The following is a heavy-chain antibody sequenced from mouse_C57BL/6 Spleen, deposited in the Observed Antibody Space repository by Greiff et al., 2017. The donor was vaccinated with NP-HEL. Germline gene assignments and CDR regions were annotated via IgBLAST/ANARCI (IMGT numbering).Heavy chain of an antibody. CDR3: ARRADYYGSRRLDY. J-gene: IGHJ4*01. CDR2: IDPNSGGT. V-gene: IGHV1-72*01. CDR1: GYTFTSYW. D-gene: IGHD1-1*01. Sequence: QVQLQQPGAELVKPGASVKLSCKASGYTFTSYWMHWVKQRPGRGLEWIGRIDPNSGGTKYNEKFKSKATLTVDKPSSTAYMQLSSLTSEDSAVYYCARRADYYGSRRLDYWGQGTSVTVSS.